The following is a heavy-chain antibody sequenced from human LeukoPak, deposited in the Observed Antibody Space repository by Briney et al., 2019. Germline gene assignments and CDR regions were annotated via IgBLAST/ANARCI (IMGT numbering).Heavy chain of an antibody. D-gene: IGHD6-19*01. CDR2: ISGSGGST. CDR3: ARIAVAGPDYYYYYYMDV. Sequence: GGSLRLSCAASGFTFSSYAMSWVRQAPGKGLEWVSAISGSGGSTYYADSVKGRFTISRDNSKNTLYLQMNSLRAEDTAVYYCARIAVAGPDYYYYYYMDVWGKGTTVTVSS. J-gene: IGHJ6*03. CDR1: GFTFSSYA. V-gene: IGHV3-23*01.